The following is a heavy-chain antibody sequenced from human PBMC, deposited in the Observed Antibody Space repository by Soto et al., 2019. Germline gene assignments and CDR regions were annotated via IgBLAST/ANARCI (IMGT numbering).Heavy chain of an antibody. CDR3: ASSPGFVDYAFDI. Sequence: EVQLVESGGGLVKPGGSLRLSCAASGFTFSSYSMNWVRQAPGKGLEWVSSISSSSSYIYYADSVKGRFTISRDNAKNSLYLQRNSLIAEDTAVYSCASSPGFVDYAFDIWGQGTMVTVSS. J-gene: IGHJ3*02. CDR1: GFTFSSYS. D-gene: IGHD5-12*01. V-gene: IGHV3-21*01. CDR2: ISSSSSYI.